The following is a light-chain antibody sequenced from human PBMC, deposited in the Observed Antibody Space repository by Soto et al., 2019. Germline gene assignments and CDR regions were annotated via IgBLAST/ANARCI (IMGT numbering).Light chain of an antibody. CDR2: DNN. V-gene: IGLV1-51*01. CDR3: GTWDSSLSIGG. Sequence: QSVLTQPPSVSAAPGQKVTISFSGSSSNIGNNYVAWYQHLPGTAPKLLIYDNNKRPSEIPDRFSGSKSGTSATLGITGLQTGDEAHYYCGTWDSSLSIGGFGGGTKLTVL. CDR1: SSNIGNNY. J-gene: IGLJ3*02.